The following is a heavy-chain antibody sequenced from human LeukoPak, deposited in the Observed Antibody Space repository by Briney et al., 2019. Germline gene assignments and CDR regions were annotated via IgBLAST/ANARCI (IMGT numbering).Heavy chain of an antibody. J-gene: IGHJ4*02. V-gene: IGHV3-30*01. CDR1: AFAFSGYA. CDR2: ISYDGSIK. Sequence: PGGSLRLSCAASAFAFSGYAMHWVRQAPGKGLEWVAVISYDGSIKYYADSVKGRFTISRDNSKNTLYLQMNSLRAEDTAVYYCAKDGGNYYDSSGYNYFDYWGQGTLVTVSS. D-gene: IGHD3-22*01. CDR3: AKDGGNYYDSSGYNYFDY.